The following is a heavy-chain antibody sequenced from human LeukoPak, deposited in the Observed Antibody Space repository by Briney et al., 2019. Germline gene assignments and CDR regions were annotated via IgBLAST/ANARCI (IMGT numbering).Heavy chain of an antibody. J-gene: IGHJ4*02. Sequence: SETLSLTCTVSGGSISSSSYYWGWIRQPPGKGLEWIGSIYYSGSTYYNPSLKSRVTISVDTSKNQFSLKLSSVTAADTAVYYCARVQLRYFDWLPQLFDYWGQGTLVTVSS. CDR2: IYYSGST. CDR3: ARVQLRYFDWLPQLFDY. D-gene: IGHD3-9*01. V-gene: IGHV4-39*07. CDR1: GGSISSSSYY.